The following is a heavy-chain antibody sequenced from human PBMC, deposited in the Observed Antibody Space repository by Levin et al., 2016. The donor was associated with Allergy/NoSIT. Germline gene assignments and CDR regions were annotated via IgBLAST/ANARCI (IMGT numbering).Heavy chain of an antibody. CDR3: AINYCSSTSCYPNWFDP. CDR2: ISAYNGNT. J-gene: IGHJ5*02. V-gene: IGHV1-18*01. D-gene: IGHD2-2*01. Sequence: ASVKVSCKASGYTFTSYGISWVRQAPGQGLEWMGWISAYNGNTNYAQKLQGRVTMTTDTSTSTAYMELRSLRSDDTAVYYCAINYCSSTSCYPNWFDPWGQGTLVTVSS. CDR1: GYTFTSYG.